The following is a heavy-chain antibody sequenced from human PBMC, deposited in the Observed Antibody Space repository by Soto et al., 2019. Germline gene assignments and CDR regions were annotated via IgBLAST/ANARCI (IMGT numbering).Heavy chain of an antibody. CDR2: ISSNSAYI. Sequence: GGSLRLSCAASGFTFRSFTMNWVRQAPGKGLEWVSTISSNSAYIYYADALRGRFTISRDNAKNSLHLQMNSLRAEETAVYYCTSAPARDSSAWGCFDLCCPGTLLPVS. D-gene: IGHD6-13*01. CDR1: GFTFRSFT. CDR3: TSAPARDSSAWGCFDL. J-gene: IGHJ5*02. V-gene: IGHV3-21*01.